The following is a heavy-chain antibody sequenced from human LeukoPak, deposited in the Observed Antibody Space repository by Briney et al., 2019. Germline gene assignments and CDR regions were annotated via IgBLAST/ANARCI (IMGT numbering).Heavy chain of an antibody. CDR1: GFSLSTSGMC. CDR2: IDWDDDK. Sequence: ASGPTLVNPTQTLTLTCTFSGFSLSTSGMCVSWIRQPPGKALEWLARIDWDDDKYYSTSLKTRLTISKDTSKNQVVLTMTNMDPVDTATYYCARMTSGSYGKMGFDPWGQGTLVTVSS. CDR3: ARMTSGSYGKMGFDP. D-gene: IGHD3-10*01. J-gene: IGHJ5*02. V-gene: IGHV2-70*11.